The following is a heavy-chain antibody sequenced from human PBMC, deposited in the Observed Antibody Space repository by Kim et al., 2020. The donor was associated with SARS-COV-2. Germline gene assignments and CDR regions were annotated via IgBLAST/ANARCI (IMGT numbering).Heavy chain of an antibody. CDR3: ARDGPYSNSGYDLIVLPYYYGMDV. V-gene: IGHV3-48*02. J-gene: IGHJ6*02. CDR1: GFTFSSYS. Sequence: GGSLRLSCAASGFTFSSYSMNWVRQAPGKGLEWVSYISSSSSTIYYADSVKGRFTISRDNAKNSLYLQMNSLRDEDTAVYYCARDGPYSNSGYDLIVLPYYYGMDVWGQGTTVTVSS. D-gene: IGHD5-12*01. CDR2: ISSSSSTI.